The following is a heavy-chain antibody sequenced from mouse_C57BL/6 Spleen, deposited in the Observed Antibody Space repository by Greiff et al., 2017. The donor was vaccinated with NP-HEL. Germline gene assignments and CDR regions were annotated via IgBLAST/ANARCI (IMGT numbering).Heavy chain of an antibody. CDR1: GYTFTNYW. V-gene: IGHV1-63*01. J-gene: IGHJ2*01. D-gene: IGHD1-1*02. CDR2: IYPGGGYT. Sequence: QVQLQQSGAELVRPGTSVKMSCKASGYTFTNYWIGWAKQRPGHGLEWIGDIYPGGGYTNYNEKFKGKATLTADKSSSTAYMQFSSLTSEDSAIYYCARKGLVGLDYWGQGTTLTVAS. CDR3: ARKGLVGLDY.